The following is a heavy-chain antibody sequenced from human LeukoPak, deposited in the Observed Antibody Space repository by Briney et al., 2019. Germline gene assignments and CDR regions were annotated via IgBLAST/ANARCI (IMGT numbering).Heavy chain of an antibody. CDR3: ACGGGFEY. D-gene: IGHD3-16*01. CDR2: ISSSGSSI. Sequence: GGSLRLSCAASGFAFSPYEMNWVRQAPGKGLEWVSYISSSGSSIHYADSVKGRFTISRDNAKKSLYLKMNSLRAEDTAVYYCACGGGFEYWGQGTLVTVSS. CDR1: GFAFSPYE. J-gene: IGHJ4*02. V-gene: IGHV3-48*03.